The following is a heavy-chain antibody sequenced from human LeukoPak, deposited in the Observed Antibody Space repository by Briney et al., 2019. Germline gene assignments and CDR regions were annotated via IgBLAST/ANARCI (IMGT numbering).Heavy chain of an antibody. V-gene: IGHV4-34*01. D-gene: IGHD3-10*01. CDR1: GGSFSGYY. CDR2: INHSGST. Sequence: SETLSLTCAVYGGSFSGYYWSWIRQPPGKGLEWIGEINHSGSTNYNPSLKSRVTISVDTSKNQFSLKLSSVTAADTAVYYCARHKRKVWSYYYYYYMDVWGKGTTVTISS. CDR3: ARHKRKVWSYYYYYYMDV. J-gene: IGHJ6*03.